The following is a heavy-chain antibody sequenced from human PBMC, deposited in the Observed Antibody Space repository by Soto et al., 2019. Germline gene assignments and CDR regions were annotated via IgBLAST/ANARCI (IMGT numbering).Heavy chain of an antibody. Sequence: QVQLQESGPGLVKPSGTLSLTCAVSSGSISNDNWWSWVRQAPGKGLEWIGEIYHSGSTNYNPSLKSRATISVDRSKNQFSLKLSSVTAADTAVYYCVGNGYYCLDHWGQGTLVTVSS. V-gene: IGHV4-4*02. CDR1: SGSISNDNW. CDR3: VGNGYYCLDH. D-gene: IGHD3-3*01. J-gene: IGHJ4*02. CDR2: IYHSGST.